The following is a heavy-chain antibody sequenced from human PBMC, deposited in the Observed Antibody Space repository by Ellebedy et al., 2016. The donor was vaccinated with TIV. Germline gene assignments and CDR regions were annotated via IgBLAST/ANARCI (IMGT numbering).Heavy chain of an antibody. CDR1: GFTFSNYW. D-gene: IGHD5-18*01. CDR2: IKQDGSEK. Sequence: GGSLRLSCAASGFTFSNYWMSWVRQAPGKGLEWVANIKQDGSEKNYVDSVKGRFTMSRDNAKNSLYLQMNSLRAEDTAVYYCARPRGYSYGGFDYWGQGTLVTVSS. V-gene: IGHV3-7*05. CDR3: ARPRGYSYGGFDY. J-gene: IGHJ4*02.